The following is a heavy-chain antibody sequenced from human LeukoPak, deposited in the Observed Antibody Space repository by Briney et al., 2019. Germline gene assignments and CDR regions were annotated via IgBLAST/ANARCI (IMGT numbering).Heavy chain of an antibody. V-gene: IGHV3-11*04. CDR1: GFTFSDYY. J-gene: IGHJ4*02. CDR3: ARETQELYSSGWYVIGY. D-gene: IGHD6-19*01. Sequence: GGSLRLSCAASGFTFSDYYMSWIRQAPGKGLKWVSYISSSGSTIYYADSVKGRFTISRDNAKNSLFLQMNSLRAEDTAVYYCARETQELYSSGWYVIGYWGQGTLVTVSS. CDR2: ISSSGSTI.